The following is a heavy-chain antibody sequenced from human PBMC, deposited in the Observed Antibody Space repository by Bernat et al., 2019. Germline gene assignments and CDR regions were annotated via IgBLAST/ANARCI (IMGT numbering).Heavy chain of an antibody. D-gene: IGHD1-14*01. CDR2: INHSGST. CDR3: ARGLNHGKTDY. CDR1: GGSFSGYY. J-gene: IGHJ4*02. Sequence: HVQLQQWGAGLLKPSETLSLTCAVYGGSFSGYYWSWIRQPPGKGLEWIGEINHSGSTNYMSSHKSRVTISVDKSKTQFSLKLSSVTAADTAVYYCARGLNHGKTDYWGEGTLVTVSA. V-gene: IGHV4-34*01.